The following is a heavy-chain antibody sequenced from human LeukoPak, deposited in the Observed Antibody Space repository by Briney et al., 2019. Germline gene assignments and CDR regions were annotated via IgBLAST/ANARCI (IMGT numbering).Heavy chain of an antibody. Sequence: GASVKVSCKASGYTFTSYGISWVRQAPGQGLEWMGWISAYNGNTNYAQKLQGRVTMTTDTSTSTAYMELRSLRSDDTAVYYCARALIFSEVPADIGMDLASYFDYWGQGTLVTVSS. D-gene: IGHD2-2*01. CDR3: ARALIFSEVPADIGMDLASYFDY. CDR2: ISAYNGNT. V-gene: IGHV1-18*01. CDR1: GYTFTSYG. J-gene: IGHJ4*02.